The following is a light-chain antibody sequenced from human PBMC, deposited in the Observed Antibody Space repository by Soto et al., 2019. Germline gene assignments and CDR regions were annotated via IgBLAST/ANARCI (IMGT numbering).Light chain of an antibody. J-gene: IGKJ1*01. V-gene: IGKV3-20*01. CDR2: GAS. Sequence: EIVLTQSPGTLSLSPGERATLSCRASQSVSSSYLAGYQQKPGQAPRLLIYGASSRATGIPDRFSGSGSGTDFTLTISRLEPEDFAVYYCQQYGSSPTFGQGTKVEI. CDR3: QQYGSSPT. CDR1: QSVSSSY.